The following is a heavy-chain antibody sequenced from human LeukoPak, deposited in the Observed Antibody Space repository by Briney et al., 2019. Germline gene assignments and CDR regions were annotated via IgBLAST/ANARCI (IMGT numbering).Heavy chain of an antibody. J-gene: IGHJ5*02. V-gene: IGHV1-69*13. CDR2: IIPIFGTA. Sequence: SVKVSCKASGGTFSSYAISWVRQAPGQGLEWMGGIIPIFGTANYAQKFQGRVTITADESTSTAYMELSSLRSEDTAVYYCARNRDGYNYFWFDPWRQGTLVTVSS. CDR1: GGTFSSYA. CDR3: ARNRDGYNYFWFDP. D-gene: IGHD5-24*01.